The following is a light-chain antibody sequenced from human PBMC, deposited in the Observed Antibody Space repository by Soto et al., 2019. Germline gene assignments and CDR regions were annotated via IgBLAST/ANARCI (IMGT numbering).Light chain of an antibody. Sequence: QSVLTQPPSASGTAGRKVTISCSGCSSNIGSNTVNWYQQLPGTAPKLLIYSNNQRPSGVPDRFSGSESGTSASLAISGLQSEDEAGYYCAAWDDSLNGRWVFGGGTKLTVL. CDR3: AAWDDSLNGRWV. V-gene: IGLV1-44*01. CDR2: SNN. J-gene: IGLJ3*02. CDR1: SSNIGSNT.